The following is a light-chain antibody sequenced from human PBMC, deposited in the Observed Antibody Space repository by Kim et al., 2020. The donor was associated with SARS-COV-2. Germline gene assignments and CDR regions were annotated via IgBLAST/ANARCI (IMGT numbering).Light chain of an antibody. Sequence: GQRVTISCSGSSSNIGSNYVYWYQQLPGTAPKLLIYRNSQRPSGVPDRFSGSKSGTSASLAISGLRSEDEADYYCAAWDDRLSGWLFGGGTKLTVL. V-gene: IGLV1-47*01. J-gene: IGLJ3*02. CDR3: AAWDDRLSGWL. CDR1: SSNIGSNY. CDR2: RNS.